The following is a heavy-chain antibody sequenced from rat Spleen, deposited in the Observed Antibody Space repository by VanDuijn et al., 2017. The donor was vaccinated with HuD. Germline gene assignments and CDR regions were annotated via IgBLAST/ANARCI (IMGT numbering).Heavy chain of an antibody. Sequence: EVQLVESGGGLVQPGRSMKLSCAASGFTFSSFPMAWVRQAPTKGLEWVATISTSGGSTYYRDSVKGRFAISRDNAKSTLYLKMNSLSSEDTATYYCTRDYSNYFPYWYFDFWGPGTMVTVSS. CDR2: ISTSGGST. V-gene: IGHV5-46*01. D-gene: IGHD1-2*01. CDR3: TRDYSNYFPYWYFDF. CDR1: GFTFSSFP. J-gene: IGHJ1*01.